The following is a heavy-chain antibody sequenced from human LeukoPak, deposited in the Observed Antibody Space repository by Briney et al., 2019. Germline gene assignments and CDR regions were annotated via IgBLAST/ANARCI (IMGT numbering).Heavy chain of an antibody. Sequence: GGSLRLSCAASGFTFSSYAMHWVRQAPGKGLEWVAVISYDGSNKYYADSVKGRFTISRDNSKNTLYLQMNSLRAEDTAVYYCARDRMYYYDSRGYGIWGQGTMVTVSS. CDR2: ISYDGSNK. D-gene: IGHD3-22*01. V-gene: IGHV3-30-3*01. CDR3: ARDRMYYYDSRGYGI. J-gene: IGHJ3*02. CDR1: GFTFSSYA.